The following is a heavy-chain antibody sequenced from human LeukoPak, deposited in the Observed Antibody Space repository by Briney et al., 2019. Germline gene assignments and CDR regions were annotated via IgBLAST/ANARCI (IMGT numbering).Heavy chain of an antibody. CDR2: IYYSGST. J-gene: IGHJ4*02. Sequence: PSETLSLTCTVSGGSISSSSYYWGWIRRPPGKGLEWIGSIYYSGSTYYNPSLKSRVTISVDTSKNQFSLKLSSVTAADTAVYYCARSRITMVRGVIIPPDYWGQGTLVTVSS. V-gene: IGHV4-39*01. CDR3: ARSRITMVRGVIIPPDY. CDR1: GGSISSSSYY. D-gene: IGHD3-10*01.